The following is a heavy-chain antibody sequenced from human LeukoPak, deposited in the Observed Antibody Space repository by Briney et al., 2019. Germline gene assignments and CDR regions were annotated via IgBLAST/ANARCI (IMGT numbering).Heavy chain of an antibody. J-gene: IGHJ3*02. CDR3: ARALGAFDI. CDR1: GGSFSFYY. CDR2: ISQSGST. Sequence: SETLSLTCGVSGGSFSFYYWSWNRQPPGKGLEWIGEISQSGSTNYNPSLKSRVNISLDTSENQFSLKLSSVTAADTAVYYCARALGAFDIWGQGTMVTVSS. V-gene: IGHV4-34*01.